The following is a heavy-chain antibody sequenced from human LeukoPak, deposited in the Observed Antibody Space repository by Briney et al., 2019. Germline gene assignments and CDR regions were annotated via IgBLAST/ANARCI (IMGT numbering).Heavy chain of an antibody. CDR2: INPNSGGT. V-gene: IGHV1-2*02. D-gene: IGHD6-19*01. J-gene: IGHJ4*02. CDR3: ARGYSSGWFPFDY. Sequence: PWASVKVSCKAPGYTFTGYYMHWVRQAPGQGLEWMGWINPNSGGTNYAQKFQGRVTMTRDTSISTAYMELSRLRSDDTAVYYCARGYSSGWFPFDYWGQGTLVTVSS. CDR1: GYTFTGYY.